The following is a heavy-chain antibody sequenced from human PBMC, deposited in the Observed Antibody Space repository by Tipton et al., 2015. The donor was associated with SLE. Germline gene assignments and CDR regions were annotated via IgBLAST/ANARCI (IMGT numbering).Heavy chain of an antibody. CDR2: IKQDGSEE. V-gene: IGHV3-7*01. Sequence: QLVQSGGGLVQPGGSLRLSCVGSGFTFSAYWMSWVRQAPGKGLEWVAHIKQDGSEEYYVDSVKGRFTISRDNAKDSLYLHMNSLRVEDTAVYYCARHDTNYGRNWFDPWGQGTQVTVSS. J-gene: IGHJ5*02. CDR1: GFTFSAYW. CDR3: ARHDTNYGRNWFDP. D-gene: IGHD2-8*01.